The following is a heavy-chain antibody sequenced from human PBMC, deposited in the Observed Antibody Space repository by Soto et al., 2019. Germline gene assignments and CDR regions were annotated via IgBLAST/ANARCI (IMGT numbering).Heavy chain of an antibody. CDR3: ARVRLVRTYYYGMDV. CDR2: IYYSGST. Sequence: SETLSLTCAVYGGSFSAYYWSWIRQPPGKGLEWIGYIYYSGSTNYNPSLKSRITISVDTSKNQFSLKLSSVTAADTAVYYCARVRLVRTYYYGMDVWGQGTTVTVSS. D-gene: IGHD6-6*01. V-gene: IGHV4-59*01. J-gene: IGHJ6*02. CDR1: GGSFSAYY.